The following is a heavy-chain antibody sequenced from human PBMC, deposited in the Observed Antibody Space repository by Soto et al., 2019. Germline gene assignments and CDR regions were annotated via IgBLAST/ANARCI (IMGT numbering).Heavy chain of an antibody. CDR1: GGNRHT. CDR3: ARDSGRSDVVPAAISAMDV. J-gene: IGHJ6*02. V-gene: IGHV1-69*08. CDR2: IIPMFGIA. D-gene: IGHD2-2*01. Sequence: QVQLVQSGAEVKKPGSSVKVSCKGSGGNRHTITWVRQAPGQGLEWMGRIIPMFGIATYAQNFQGRVTISADKSTSTAYMELSSLRSEDTAVYYCARDSGRSDVVPAAISAMDVWGQGTTVTVSS.